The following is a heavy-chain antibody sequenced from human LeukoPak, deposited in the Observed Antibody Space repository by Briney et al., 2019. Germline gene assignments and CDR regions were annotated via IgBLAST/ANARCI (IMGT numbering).Heavy chain of an antibody. J-gene: IGHJ4*02. CDR1: GGSISSYY. CDR3: AREKKDTAMAFDY. D-gene: IGHD5-18*01. Sequence: SETLSLTCTVCGGSISSYYWSWIRRPPGKGLEWIGYIYYSGSTNYNPSLKSRVTTSVDTSKNQFSLKLSSVTAADTAVYYCAREKKDTAMAFDYWGQGTLVTVSS. V-gene: IGHV4-59*01. CDR2: IYYSGST.